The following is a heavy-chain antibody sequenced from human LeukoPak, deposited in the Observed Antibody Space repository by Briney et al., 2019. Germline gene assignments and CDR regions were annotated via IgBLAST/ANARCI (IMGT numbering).Heavy chain of an antibody. CDR1: GFTFSSYA. D-gene: IGHD3-22*01. CDR2: ISGSGGST. J-gene: IGHJ4*02. V-gene: IGHV3-23*01. Sequence: GGSLRLSCAASGFTFSSYAMSWVRKAPGKGLELVSAISGSGGSTYYADSVKGRFTISRDNSKNTLYLQMNSLRAEDTAVYYCAKALYYYDSSGYPTHYYFDYWSQGTLVTVSS. CDR3: AKALYYYDSSGYPTHYYFDY.